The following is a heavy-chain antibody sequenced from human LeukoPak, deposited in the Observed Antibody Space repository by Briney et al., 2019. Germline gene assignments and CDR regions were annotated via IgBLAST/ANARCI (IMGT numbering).Heavy chain of an antibody. Sequence: GESLKISCKDSGYSFTSYWIGWVRQMPGKGLEWMGIIYPGDSDTRYNPSFQGQVTISADKSISTAYLQWSSLKASDTAIYYCARRESTGYYHPFDYWGQGTLVTASS. V-gene: IGHV5-51*01. D-gene: IGHD3-22*01. CDR2: IYPGDSDT. CDR3: ARRESTGYYHPFDY. J-gene: IGHJ4*02. CDR1: GYSFTSYW.